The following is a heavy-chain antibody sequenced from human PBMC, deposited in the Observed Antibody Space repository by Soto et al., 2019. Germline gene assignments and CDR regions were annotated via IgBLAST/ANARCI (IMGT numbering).Heavy chain of an antibody. CDR2: IIPILGIA. CDR3: ARDEVYGDYVAYSNYMDF. CDR1: GGTFSSYT. J-gene: IGHJ6*03. V-gene: IGHV1-69*04. Sequence: SVKVYCKASGGTFSSYTISWVRQAPGQGLEWMGRIIPILGIANYAQKFQGRVTITADKSTSTAYMELSSLRSEDTAVYYCARDEVYGDYVAYSNYMDFWCKGTTLTVSS. D-gene: IGHD4-17*01.